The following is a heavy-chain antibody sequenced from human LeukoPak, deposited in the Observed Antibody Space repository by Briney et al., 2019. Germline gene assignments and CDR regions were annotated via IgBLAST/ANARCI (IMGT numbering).Heavy chain of an antibody. J-gene: IGHJ4*02. D-gene: IGHD6-13*01. CDR2: ISGSAGST. Sequence: GGSLRLSCAASGFTFSSYAMSWVRQAPGKGLEWVSAISGSAGSTYYAASVKGRFTISRDNSKNTLYLQMNSLRAGDTAVYYCAKPKYTSSWPFDYWGQGTLVTVSS. V-gene: IGHV3-23*01. CDR3: AKPKYTSSWPFDY. CDR1: GFTFSSYA.